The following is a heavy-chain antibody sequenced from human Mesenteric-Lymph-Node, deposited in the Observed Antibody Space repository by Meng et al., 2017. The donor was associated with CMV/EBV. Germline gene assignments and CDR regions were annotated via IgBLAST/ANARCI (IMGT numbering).Heavy chain of an antibody. D-gene: IGHD6-19*01. V-gene: IGHV1-3*04. Sequence: CKPSGYTFTDYAIHWVRQAPGQGLEWMGWINTDNGGTQYSQRFQDRLTITRETSASTAFMDLTSLRYEDTAVYYCVRDIKLGGTRDYWGPGTLVTVSS. CDR1: GYTFTDYA. J-gene: IGHJ4*02. CDR2: INTDNGGT. CDR3: VRDIKLGGTRDY.